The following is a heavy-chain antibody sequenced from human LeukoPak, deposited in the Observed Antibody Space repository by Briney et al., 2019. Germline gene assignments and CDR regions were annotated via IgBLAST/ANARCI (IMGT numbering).Heavy chain of an antibody. CDR2: ISGNNDNP. D-gene: IGHD2-2*01. CDR1: GYTLTDYY. CDR3: ARDGTSTDDY. J-gene: IGHJ4*02. V-gene: IGHV1-18*04. Sequence: ASVTVSCKASGYTLTDYYMHWVRQAPGQGLEWMGWISGNNDNPNYGQKFQGRLTVTTDTSTSTAYMELRNLRFDDTAVYYCARDGTSTDDYWGQGTLVTVSS.